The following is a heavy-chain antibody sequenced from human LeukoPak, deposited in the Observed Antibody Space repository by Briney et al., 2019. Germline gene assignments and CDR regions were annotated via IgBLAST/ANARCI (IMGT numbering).Heavy chain of an antibody. CDR1: GGSFSGYY. CDR3: ARGLRRSRNYYYYYMDV. Sequence: SETLSLTCAVYGGSFSGYYWSWIRQPPGKGLEWVGEINHSASTNYNPSLKSRVTISVDTSKNQFSLKLSSVTAADTAVYYCARGLRRSRNYYYYYMDVWGKGTTVTVSS. D-gene: IGHD5-12*01. CDR2: INHSAST. J-gene: IGHJ6*03. V-gene: IGHV4-34*01.